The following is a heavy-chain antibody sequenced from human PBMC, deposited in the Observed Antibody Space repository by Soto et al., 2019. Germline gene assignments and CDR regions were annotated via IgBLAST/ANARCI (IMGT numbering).Heavy chain of an antibody. J-gene: IGHJ5*02. D-gene: IGHD1-7*01. Sequence: QVQLVQSGAEVKKPGSSVKVSCKASGGTFSSYAISWVRQAPGQGLEWMGGIIPIFGTANYAQKFQGRVTITADESTSTAYMELSSLRSEDTAVYYCARGAQTKNWNYEGILNWFDPWGQGTLVTVSS. CDR3: ARGAQTKNWNYEGILNWFDP. CDR1: GGTFSSYA. V-gene: IGHV1-69*01. CDR2: IIPIFGTA.